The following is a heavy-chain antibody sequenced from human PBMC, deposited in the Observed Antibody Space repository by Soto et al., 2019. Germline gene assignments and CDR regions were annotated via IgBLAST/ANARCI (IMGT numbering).Heavy chain of an antibody. CDR1: GFTFSSYA. CDR2: ISYDGSNK. Sequence: QVQLVESGGGVVQPGRSLRLSCAASGFTFSSYAMHWVRQAPGKGLEWVAVISYDGSNKYYADSVKGRFTISRDNSKNTLYLQMNSLRAEDTAVYYCARDRGYSYGYLDYWGQGTLVTVSS. CDR3: ARDRGYSYGYLDY. D-gene: IGHD5-18*01. J-gene: IGHJ4*02. V-gene: IGHV3-30-3*01.